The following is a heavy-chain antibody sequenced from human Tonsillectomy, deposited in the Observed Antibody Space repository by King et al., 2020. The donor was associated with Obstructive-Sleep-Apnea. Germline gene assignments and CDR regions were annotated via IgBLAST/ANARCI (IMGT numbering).Heavy chain of an antibody. CDR1: GFTFSSYA. J-gene: IGHJ4*02. Sequence: VQLVESGGGLVQPGGSLRLSCSASGFTFSSYAITWVRQAPGKGLEWVSIISGSGGSTYYADSVKGRFTISRDNSKNTLYLQMNSLRAEDTAVYYCAKGREDIVVVPPLEGFVYWGQGTLVTVSS. CDR3: AKGREDIVVVPPLEGFVY. D-gene: IGHD2-2*01. CDR2: ISGSGGST. V-gene: IGHV3-23*04.